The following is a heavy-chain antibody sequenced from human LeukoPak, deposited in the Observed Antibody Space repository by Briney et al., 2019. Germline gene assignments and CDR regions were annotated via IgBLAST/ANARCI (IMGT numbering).Heavy chain of an antibody. V-gene: IGHV4-59*01. J-gene: IGHJ4*02. CDR1: GGSISSYY. CDR3: ARFVEMATIRD. Sequence: PSETQSLTCTVSGGSISSYYWSWIRQPPGKGLEWIGYIYYSGSTNYNPSLKSRVTISVDTSKNQFSLKLSSVTAADTAVYYCARFVEMATIRDWGQGTLVTVSS. CDR2: IYYSGST. D-gene: IGHD5-24*01.